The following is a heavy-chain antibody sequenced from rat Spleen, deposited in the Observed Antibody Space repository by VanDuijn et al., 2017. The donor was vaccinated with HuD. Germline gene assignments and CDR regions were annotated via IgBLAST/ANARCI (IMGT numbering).Heavy chain of an antibody. J-gene: IGHJ1*01. D-gene: IGHD5-1*01. CDR1: GFTFSNYY. V-gene: IGHV5-25*01. CDR2: ISNGGGNT. Sequence: EVQLAESGGGLVQPGRSMKLSCTALGFTFSNYYMAWVRQAPTKGLEWVASISNGGGNTYYRDSVKGRLTISRDNAKSTLYLQMNSLRSEDTATYYCARHGLGSWYFDFWGPGTMVTVSS. CDR3: ARHGLGSWYFDF.